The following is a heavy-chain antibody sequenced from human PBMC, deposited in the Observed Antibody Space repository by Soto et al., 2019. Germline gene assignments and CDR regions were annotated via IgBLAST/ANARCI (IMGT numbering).Heavy chain of an antibody. CDR2: ISYRGST. D-gene: IGHD3-22*01. J-gene: IGHJ5*02. CDR1: AGSITTSY. CDR3: ASSGIVGREVNTWFDP. Sequence: SETLSLTCTVSAGSITTSYWSWIRQPLGKALEWIGYISYRGSTNYNPSLKSRLTISIDTSKSQISLKLTSMTTADTAVYYCASSGIVGREVNTWFDPWGLGTLVTVSS. V-gene: IGHV4-59*01.